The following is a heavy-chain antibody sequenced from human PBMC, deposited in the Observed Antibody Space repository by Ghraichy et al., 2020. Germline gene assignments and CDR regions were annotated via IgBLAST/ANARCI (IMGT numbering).Heavy chain of an antibody. D-gene: IGHD1-1*01. V-gene: IGHV1-69*13. CDR3: ARDELERRGGFDY. J-gene: IGHJ4*02. Sequence: SVKVSCKASGGTFSSYAISWVRQAPGQGLEWMGGIIPIFGTANYAQKFQGRVTITADESTSTAYMELSSLRSEDTAVYYCARDELERRGGFDYWGQGTLVTVSS. CDR2: IIPIFGTA. CDR1: GGTFSSYA.